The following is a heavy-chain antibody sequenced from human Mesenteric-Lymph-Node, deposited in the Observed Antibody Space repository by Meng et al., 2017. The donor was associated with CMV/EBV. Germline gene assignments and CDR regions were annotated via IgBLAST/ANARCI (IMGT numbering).Heavy chain of an antibody. Sequence: GSLRLSCAASGFTFSSYTMSWVRQAPGKGLEWVSSITRTSSYIYYADSVKGRFTISRDNAKNSFYLQMNSLRAEDTAVYFCARQNTPISGSYPFDYWGQGTLVTVSS. D-gene: IGHD1-26*01. V-gene: IGHV3-21*06. CDR1: GFTFSSYT. J-gene: IGHJ4*02. CDR2: ITRTSSYI. CDR3: ARQNTPISGSYPFDY.